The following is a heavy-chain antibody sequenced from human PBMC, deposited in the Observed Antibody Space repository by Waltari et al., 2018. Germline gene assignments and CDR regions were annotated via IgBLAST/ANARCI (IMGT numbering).Heavy chain of an antibody. Sequence: QLQLQESGPGLVKPSETLSLTCTVSGGSISSNSYYWAWIRQPPGKGLECIGSIYFSGSTYYNQSRTRRVTISVDTSKNQFSLKLSSVTAADTAVYYCASLTSRTCFQHWGQGTLVTVSS. CDR3: ASLTSRTCFQH. CDR1: GGSISSNSYY. D-gene: IGHD2-2*01. CDR2: IYFSGST. V-gene: IGHV4-39*01. J-gene: IGHJ1*01.